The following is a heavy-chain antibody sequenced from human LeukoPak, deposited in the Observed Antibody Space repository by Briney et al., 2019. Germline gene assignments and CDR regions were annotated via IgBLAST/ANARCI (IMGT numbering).Heavy chain of an antibody. Sequence: ASVKVSCKAFGYTFTSNYMHWVRQAPGQGLEWMGVISPSGGSTSYAQKSQGRVTLTRDMSTSTDYLELSSLRSEDTAVYYCARDNSVRDAAWWFNPWGQGTLVTVSS. D-gene: IGHD5-24*01. CDR2: ISPSGGST. V-gene: IGHV1-46*01. CDR3: ARDNSVRDAAWWFNP. CDR1: GYTFTSNY. J-gene: IGHJ5*02.